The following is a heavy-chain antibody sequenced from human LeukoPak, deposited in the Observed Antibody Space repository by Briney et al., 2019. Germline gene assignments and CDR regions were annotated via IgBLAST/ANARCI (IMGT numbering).Heavy chain of an antibody. Sequence: SETLCLTCTVSDVSISSSGYYWGWIRQPPGKGLEWIGSMYYSGSTYYNPSLKSRVTISVGTSKNQFSLKLSSVTAADTDVYYCARILVQYYYYMDVWGKGTTVTVSS. V-gene: IGHV4-39*01. CDR1: DVSISSSGYY. D-gene: IGHD1-1*01. J-gene: IGHJ6*03. CDR2: MYYSGST. CDR3: ARILVQYYYYMDV.